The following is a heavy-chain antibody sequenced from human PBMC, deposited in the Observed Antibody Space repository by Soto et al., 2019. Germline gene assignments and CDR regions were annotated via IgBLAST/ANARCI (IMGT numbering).Heavy chain of an antibody. V-gene: IGHV6-1*01. CDR1: GDSVSSNSAA. J-gene: IGHJ6*02. D-gene: IGHD6-13*01. CDR2: TYYRSKWYN. Sequence: SQTLSLTCAISGDSVSSNSAAWNWIRQSPSRGLEWLGRTYYRSKWYNDYAVSVKSRITINPDTSKNQFSLQLNSVTPEDTAVYSCARDLPRKYSSSWFYYYYYGMDVWGQGTTVTVSS. CDR3: ARDLPRKYSSSWFYYYYYGMDV.